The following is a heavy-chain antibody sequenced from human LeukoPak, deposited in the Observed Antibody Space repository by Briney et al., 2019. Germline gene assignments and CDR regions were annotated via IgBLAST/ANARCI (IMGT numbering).Heavy chain of an antibody. V-gene: IGHV3-23*01. CDR2: ISGSGDYT. CDR1: AFTFSSYA. Sequence: GGSLRLSCAASAFTFSSYAMTWVRQAPGKGLEWVSSISGSGDYTYYADSVKGRFTMSRDNSKNTVYLEMNSLRAGDTAVYYCAKDGQPSARSFLCTNGICYQDYWGQGTLVTVSS. CDR3: AKDGQPSARSFLCTNGICYQDY. D-gene: IGHD2-8*01. J-gene: IGHJ4*02.